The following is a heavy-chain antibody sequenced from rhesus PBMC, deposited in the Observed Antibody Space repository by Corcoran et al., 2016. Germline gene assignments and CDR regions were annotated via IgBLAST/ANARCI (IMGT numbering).Heavy chain of an antibody. CDR2: RFGSIGST. CDR3: ARQIFWTGRDY. CDR1: GGSISGGYG. V-gene: IGHV4S7*01. J-gene: IGHJ4*01. Sequence: QVQLQESGPGLVKPSETLSLTCAVSGGSISGGYGWSWIRQPPGKGLEWIGHRFGSIGSTYFNPSLKWRVTISRDTSKTQFSLKLSFVTAADTAVYYCARQIFWTGRDYWGQGVLVTVYS. D-gene: IGHD3-3*01.